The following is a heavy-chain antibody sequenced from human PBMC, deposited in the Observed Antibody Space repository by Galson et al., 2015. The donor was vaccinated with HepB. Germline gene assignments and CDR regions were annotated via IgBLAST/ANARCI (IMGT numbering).Heavy chain of an antibody. J-gene: IGHJ6*01. V-gene: IGHV1-18*01. CDR3: AREAKGDSSSWPLLYYYYYGMDV. D-gene: IGHD6-13*01. Sequence: SVKVSCKASGYTFTSYGISWVRQAPGQGLEWMGWISAYNGNTNYAQKLQGRVTMTTDTSTSTAYMELRSLRSDDTAVYYCAREAKGDSSSWPLLYYYYYGMDVWGQGTTVTVSS. CDR2: ISAYNGNT. CDR1: GYTFTSYG.